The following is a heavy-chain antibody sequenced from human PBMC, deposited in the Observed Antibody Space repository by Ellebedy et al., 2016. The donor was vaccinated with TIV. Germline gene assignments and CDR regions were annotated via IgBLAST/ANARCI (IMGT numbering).Heavy chain of an antibody. Sequence: MPSETLSLTYSVSGSSISSGYYWGWIRQPPGRGLEWIGSMFHSGSTYYSPSLKSRVTISVDTSKNQFSLKLSSVTAADTAVYYCAREAHGEFAGSPPDYWGQGTLVTVSS. CDR1: GSSISSGYY. CDR3: AREAHGEFAGSPPDY. V-gene: IGHV4-38-2*02. J-gene: IGHJ4*02. CDR2: MFHSGST. D-gene: IGHD3-10*01.